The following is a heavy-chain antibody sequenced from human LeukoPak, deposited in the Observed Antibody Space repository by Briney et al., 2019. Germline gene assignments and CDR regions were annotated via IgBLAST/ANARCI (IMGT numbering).Heavy chain of an antibody. CDR3: ARGAFQLLSPDY. CDR1: GFIFSDFA. J-gene: IGHJ4*02. V-gene: IGHV3-30-3*01. CDR2: ISHDGNNR. Sequence: GESLTLSCTASGFIFSDFALHWVRQAPGKGLEWVTIISHDGNNRHYADFVGGRFTISRDQNTNTLFLEMNSLTTDDTAIYYCARGAFQLLSPDYWGQGALVTVSS. D-gene: IGHD2-21*01.